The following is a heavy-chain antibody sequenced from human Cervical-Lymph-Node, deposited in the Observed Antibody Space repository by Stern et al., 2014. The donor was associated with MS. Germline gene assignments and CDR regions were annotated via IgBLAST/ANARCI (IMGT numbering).Heavy chain of an antibody. V-gene: IGHV2-70*04. Sequence: ESGPALVKPTQTLTLTCTFSGFSLSTSGMRVSWIRQPPGKALEWLGRIHWDDDKFYSTSLKTRLTISKDTSKNQVVLTMTNMDPVDTATYYCARSPPYYEFWNDYYYFDYWGQGTLVAVSS. D-gene: IGHD3-3*01. CDR3: ARSPPYYEFWNDYYYFDY. J-gene: IGHJ4*02. CDR2: IHWDDDK. CDR1: GFSLSTSGMR.